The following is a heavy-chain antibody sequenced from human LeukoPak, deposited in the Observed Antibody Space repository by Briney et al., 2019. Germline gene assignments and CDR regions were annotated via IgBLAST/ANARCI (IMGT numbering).Heavy chain of an antibody. CDR1: GFTFSSYA. V-gene: IGHV3-23*01. CDR2: ISGSGGST. CDR3: AKDGPQLLRPYYFDY. D-gene: IGHD2-2*01. J-gene: IGHJ4*02. Sequence: PGGSLRLSCSASGFTFSSYAMSWVRQAPGKGLEWVSAISGSGGSTYYADSVKGRFTISRDNSKNTLYLQMNSLRAEDTAVYYCAKDGPQLLRPYYFDYWGQGTLVTVSS.